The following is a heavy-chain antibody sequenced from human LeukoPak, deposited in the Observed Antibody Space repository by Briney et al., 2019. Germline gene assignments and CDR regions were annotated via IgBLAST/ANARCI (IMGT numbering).Heavy chain of an antibody. V-gene: IGHV4-34*01. CDR2: INHSGST. Sequence: PSETLSLTCAVYGGSFSGYYWSWIRQPPGKGLEWIGEINHSGSTNYNTPRKSRVTISVDTSKNQFPLKLSSVTAADTAVYYCARAPRSDQLLKRPRPGRAFDIWGQGTMVTVSS. CDR1: GGSFSGYY. D-gene: IGHD2-2*01. CDR3: ARAPRSDQLLKRPRPGRAFDI. J-gene: IGHJ3*02.